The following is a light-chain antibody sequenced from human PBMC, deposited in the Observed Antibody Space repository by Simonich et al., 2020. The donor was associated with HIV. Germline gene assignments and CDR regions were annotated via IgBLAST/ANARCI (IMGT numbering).Light chain of an antibody. V-gene: IGLV2-14*03. CDR1: SSAVGGYNY. CDR3: SSYAGSYTWV. CDR2: DVS. J-gene: IGLJ3*02. Sequence: QSALTQPASVSGSPGPSITISCTGTSSAVGGYNYVSWYQQHPGNAPKLMIYDVSNRPSGVSNRFSGSKSGNTASLTISGLQAEDEADYYCSSYAGSYTWVFGGGTKLTVL.